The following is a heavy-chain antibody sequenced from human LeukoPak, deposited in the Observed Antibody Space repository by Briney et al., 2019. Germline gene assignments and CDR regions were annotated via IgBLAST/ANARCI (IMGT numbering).Heavy chain of an antibody. V-gene: IGHV4-34*01. CDR1: GGSFSGYY. D-gene: IGHD6-13*01. CDR2: INHSGST. CDR3: ARHGTGYSSSWYDLLTSLFDY. J-gene: IGHJ4*02. Sequence: KPSETLSLTCAVYGGSFSGYYWSWIRQPPGKGLEWIGEINHSGSTNYNPSLKSRVTISVDTSKNQFSLKLSSVTAADTAVYYCARHGTGYSSSWYDLLTSLFDYWGQGTLVTVSS.